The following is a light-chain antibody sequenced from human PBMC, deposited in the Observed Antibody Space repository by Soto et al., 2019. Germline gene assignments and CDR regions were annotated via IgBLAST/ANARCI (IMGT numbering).Light chain of an antibody. CDR1: SSDVGGYNY. J-gene: IGLJ2*01. CDR2: DVS. CDR3: SSYTSGSSVV. V-gene: IGLV2-14*03. Sequence: QSALTQPASVSGSPGQSITISCTGTSSDVGGYNYVSWYQQYPGKAPKLMIYDVSNRPSGVSNRFSGSTSGNTASLTISGLQAEDEADYYCSSYTSGSSVVFGGGTQLTVL.